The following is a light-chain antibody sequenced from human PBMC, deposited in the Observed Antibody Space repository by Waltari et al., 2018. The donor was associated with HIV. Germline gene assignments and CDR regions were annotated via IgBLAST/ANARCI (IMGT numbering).Light chain of an antibody. J-gene: IGLJ2*01. CDR2: GNN. V-gene: IGLV1-40*01. CDR1: TSNIETPYD. CDR3: QSYDSSLTAVI. Sequence: QSVLTQPPSVSGAPGQSVSISCTGTTSNIETPYDVPWYQQLPGAAPKLLVYGNNNRPSGVPARFAGSKSGTSASLAITGLQSEDEAFYYCQSYDSSLTAVIFGGGTKLTVL.